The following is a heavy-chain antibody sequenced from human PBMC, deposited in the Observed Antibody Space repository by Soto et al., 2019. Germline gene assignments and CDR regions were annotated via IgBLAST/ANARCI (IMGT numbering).Heavy chain of an antibody. D-gene: IGHD6-13*01. CDR1: GFTFSSYA. CDR2: ISGSGGST. CDR3: ANLVAADGFDYGMDV. V-gene: IGHV3-23*01. Sequence: PVGSLRLSCAASGFTFSSYAMSWVRQAPGKGLEWVSAISGSGGSTYYADSVKGRFTISRDNSKNTLYLQMNSLRAEDTAVYYCANLVAADGFDYGMDVWGQGTTVTVSS. J-gene: IGHJ6*02.